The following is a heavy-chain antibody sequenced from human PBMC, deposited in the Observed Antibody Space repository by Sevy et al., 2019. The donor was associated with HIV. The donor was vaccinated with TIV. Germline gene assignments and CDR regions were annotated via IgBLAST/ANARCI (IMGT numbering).Heavy chain of an antibody. D-gene: IGHD3-10*01. CDR3: ARGDYGSGSYDSGELINKH. Sequence: ASVKVSCKASGGTFSSYAISWVRQAPGQGLEWMGGIIPIFGTANYAQKFQGRVTITADESTSTAYMELSSLRSEDTAVYYCARGDYGSGSYDSGELINKHWGQGTLVTVSS. J-gene: IGHJ4*02. CDR1: GGTFSSYA. V-gene: IGHV1-69*13. CDR2: IIPIFGTA.